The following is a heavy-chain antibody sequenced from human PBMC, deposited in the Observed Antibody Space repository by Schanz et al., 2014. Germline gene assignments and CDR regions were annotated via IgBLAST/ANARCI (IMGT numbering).Heavy chain of an antibody. J-gene: IGHJ4*02. CDR3: VRAPHYGSGRPLDY. CDR1: GYTFTTYY. V-gene: IGHV1-46*03. Sequence: QVQLVQSGAEVKKPGASVKVYCKASGYTFTTYYLHWVRQAPGQGLEWMGIINTTGGSTTYAEMFLVRAPQTSQTSTRTVYMEISRSRSEHMAVYYCVRAPHYGSGRPLDYWGQGTLVTVSS. CDR2: INTTGGST. D-gene: IGHD3-10*01.